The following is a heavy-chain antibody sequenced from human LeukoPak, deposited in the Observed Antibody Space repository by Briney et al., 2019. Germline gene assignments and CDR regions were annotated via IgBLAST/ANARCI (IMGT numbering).Heavy chain of an antibody. Sequence: GGSLRLSCAASGFTFSNYGMSWVRQAPGKGLEWVSYISSRGSSIYYADSLKGRFTISRDNAWNSLYLQMSSLRAEDTAVYYCARVQQPGYYFDYWGRGTLVPVSS. CDR1: GFTFSNYG. J-gene: IGHJ4*02. CDR2: ISSRGSSI. V-gene: IGHV3-48*01. CDR3: ARVQQPGYYFDY. D-gene: IGHD6-13*01.